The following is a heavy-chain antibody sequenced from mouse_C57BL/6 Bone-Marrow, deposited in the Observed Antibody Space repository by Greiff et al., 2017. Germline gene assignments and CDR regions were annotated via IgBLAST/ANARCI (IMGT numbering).Heavy chain of an antibody. D-gene: IGHD2-2*01. CDR2: ISNGGGST. J-gene: IGHJ4*01. CDR3: ARKRVYYGYDDAMDY. CDR1: GFTFSDYY. V-gene: IGHV5-12*01. Sequence: EVMLVESGGGLVQPGGSLKLSCAASGFTFSDYYMYWVRQTPEKRLEWVAYISNGGGSTYYPDTVKGRFTISRDNAKNTLYLQMSRLKSEDTAMYYCARKRVYYGYDDAMDYWGQGTSVTVSS.